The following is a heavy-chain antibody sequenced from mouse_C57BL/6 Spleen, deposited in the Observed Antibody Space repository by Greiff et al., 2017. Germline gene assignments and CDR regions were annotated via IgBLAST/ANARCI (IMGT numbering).Heavy chain of an antibody. J-gene: IGHJ4*01. CDR2: IHPNSGST. CDR1: GYTFTSYW. V-gene: IGHV1-64*01. CDR3: AAYYRNYVRAMDY. Sequence: VQLQQPGAELVKPGASVKLSCKASGYTFTSYWMHWVKQRPGQGLEWIGMIHPNSGSTNYNEKFKSKATLTVDKSSSTAYMQLSSLTSEDSAVYYCAAYYRNYVRAMDYWGQGTSVTVSS. D-gene: IGHD2-5*01.